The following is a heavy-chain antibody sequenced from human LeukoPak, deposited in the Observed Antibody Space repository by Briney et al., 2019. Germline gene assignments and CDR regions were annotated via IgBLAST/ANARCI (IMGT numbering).Heavy chain of an antibody. CDR1: GYTFTSYY. V-gene: IGHV1-46*01. D-gene: IGHD3-22*01. CDR2: INPSGGST. J-gene: IGHJ4*02. Sequence: GASVKVSCKASGYTFTSYYMHWVRQAPGQGLEWMGIINPSGGSTSYAQKFQGRVTMTTDTSTSTAYMELRSLRSDDTAVYYCARPWTYYYDSSGYSHWGQGTLVTVSS. CDR3: ARPWTYYYDSSGYSH.